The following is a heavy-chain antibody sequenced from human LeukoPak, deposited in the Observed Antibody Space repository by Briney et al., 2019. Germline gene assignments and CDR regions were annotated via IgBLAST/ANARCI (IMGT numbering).Heavy chain of an antibody. J-gene: IGHJ4*02. V-gene: IGHV4-61*02. CDR3: ARDFRVYTSAWYYFDY. CDR1: GGSLSSGSYY. Sequence: SETLSLTCTVSGGSLSSGSYYWSWIRQPAGKGLEWIGRIYTSGSADYNPSLKSRVTISVDTSKNQFSLKLNSVTAADTAMYYCARDFRVYTSAWYYFDYWGRGTLVTVSS. CDR2: IYTSGSA. D-gene: IGHD2-2*02.